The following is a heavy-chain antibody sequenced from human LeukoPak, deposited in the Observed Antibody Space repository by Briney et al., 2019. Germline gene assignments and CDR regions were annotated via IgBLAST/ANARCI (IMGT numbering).Heavy chain of an antibody. J-gene: IGHJ4*02. CDR3: ARVVEGWKYYYDSSGYYHFDY. D-gene: IGHD3-22*01. CDR1: GYTFTSYG. Sequence: GASVKVSCTASGYTFTSYGISWVRQAPGQGLEWMGWISAYNGNTNYAQKLQGRVTMTTDTSTSTAYMELRSLRSDDTAVYYCARVVEGWKYYYDSSGYYHFDYWGQGTLVTVSS. CDR2: ISAYNGNT. V-gene: IGHV1-18*01.